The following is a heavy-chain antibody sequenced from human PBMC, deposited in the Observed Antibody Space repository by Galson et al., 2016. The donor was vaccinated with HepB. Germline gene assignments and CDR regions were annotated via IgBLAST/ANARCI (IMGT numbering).Heavy chain of an antibody. D-gene: IGHD3/OR15-3a*01. CDR3: AKVMARTGYYFAPLFDS. V-gene: IGHV3-48*02. CDR2: IGGFSSPV. J-gene: IGHJ4*02. Sequence: SLRLSCAASGFTFTSYSMSWVRQAPGKGLEWVSFIGGFSSPVYYADSVKGRFTISRDNDRTSLYLQMSSLRDEDTAVYYCAKVMARTGYYFAPLFDSWGQGTLVTVSS. CDR1: GFTFTSYS.